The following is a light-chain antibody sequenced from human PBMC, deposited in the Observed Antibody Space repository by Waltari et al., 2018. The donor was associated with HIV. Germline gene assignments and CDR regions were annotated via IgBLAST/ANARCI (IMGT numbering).Light chain of an antibody. CDR1: ALPKQY. CDR2: KDT. CDR3: QSADSNASLWV. V-gene: IGLV3-25*03. J-gene: IGLJ3*02. Sequence: SYELTQPPSVSVSPGQTARITCSGDALPKQYAYWYQQRPGPAPVLLIYKDTERPSGIPERFSGSSSGTTATLTIIGVQAQDEADYHCQSADSNASLWVFGGGTKLTVL.